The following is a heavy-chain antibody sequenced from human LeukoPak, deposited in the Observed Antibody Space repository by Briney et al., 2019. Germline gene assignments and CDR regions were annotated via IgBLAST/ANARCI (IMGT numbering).Heavy chain of an antibody. D-gene: IGHD3-3*01. J-gene: IGHJ4*02. CDR2: INHSGST. V-gene: IGHV4-34*01. CDR3: ARAGIFGVVITIDY. Sequence: SETLSLTCSVSGGSISGYYWSWIRQPPGKGLEWIGEINHSGSTNYNPSLKSRVTISVDTSKNQFSLKLSSVTAADTAVYYCARAGIFGVVITIDYWGQGTLVTVSS. CDR1: GGSISGYY.